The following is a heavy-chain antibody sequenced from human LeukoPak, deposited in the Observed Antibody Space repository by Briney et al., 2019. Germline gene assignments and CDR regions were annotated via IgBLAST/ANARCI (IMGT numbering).Heavy chain of an antibody. D-gene: IGHD3-22*01. CDR1: GFTFSSYA. J-gene: IGHJ4*02. CDR3: ARDGLITMIVVVIKSPYYFDY. V-gene: IGHV3-30-3*01. CDR2: ISYDGSNK. Sequence: PGGSLRLSCAASGFTFSSYAMHWVRQAPGKGLEWVAVISYDGSNKYYADSVKGRFTISRDNSKNTLYLQMNSLRAEDTAVYYCARDGLITMIVVVIKSPYYFDYWGQGTLVTVSS.